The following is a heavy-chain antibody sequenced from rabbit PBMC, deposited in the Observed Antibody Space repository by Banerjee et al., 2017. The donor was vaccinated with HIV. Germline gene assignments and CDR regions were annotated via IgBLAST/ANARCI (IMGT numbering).Heavy chain of an antibody. J-gene: IGHJ2*02. D-gene: IGHD2-1*01. V-gene: IGHV1S45*01. Sequence: QEQLVDSGGGLVKPGASLTLTCTASGFSFSSDYYMCWVRQAPGKGLEWVACIYAGSIGITYYASWAKGRFTISKTSSTTVTLQMTSLTVADTATYFCARRGVAGDIGGAAFDPWGQGTLVTVS. CDR3: ARRGVAGDIGGAAFDP. CDR2: IYAGSIGIT. CDR1: GFSFSSDYY.